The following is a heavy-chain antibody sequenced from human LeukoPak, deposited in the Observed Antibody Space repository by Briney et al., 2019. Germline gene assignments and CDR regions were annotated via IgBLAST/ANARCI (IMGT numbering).Heavy chain of an antibody. CDR2: IYYSGST. CDR3: ARTIPASYYYDSSGHYSDY. D-gene: IGHD3-22*01. V-gene: IGHV4-31*03. Sequence: SQTLSLTCTVSGGSVSSGGYYWSWIRQHPGKGLEWIGYIYYSGSTYYNPSLKSRVIISIDTSKNQFSLKLSSVTAADTAVYYCARTIPASYYYDSSGHYSDYWGQGTLVTVSS. J-gene: IGHJ4*02. CDR1: GGSVSSGGYY.